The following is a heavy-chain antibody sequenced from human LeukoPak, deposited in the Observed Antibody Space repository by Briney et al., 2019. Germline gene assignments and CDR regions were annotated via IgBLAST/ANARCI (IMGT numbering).Heavy chain of an antibody. J-gene: IGHJ5*02. CDR1: GGSISSYY. Sequence: SETLSLTCTVSGGSISSYYWSWIRQPPGKGLEWIGYIYYSGSTNYNPSLKSRVTISVDTSKNQFSLKLSSVTAADTAVYYCARQRVVPAAILHYWFDPWGQGTLVTVSS. CDR2: IYYSGST. V-gene: IGHV4-59*08. CDR3: ARQRVVPAAILHYWFDP. D-gene: IGHD2-2*02.